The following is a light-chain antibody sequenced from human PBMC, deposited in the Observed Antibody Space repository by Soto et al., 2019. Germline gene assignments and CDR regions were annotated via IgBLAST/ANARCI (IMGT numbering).Light chain of an antibody. CDR3: AAWDDSLSGEV. CDR2: KNS. V-gene: IGLV1-47*01. Sequence: QSVLTQPPSASGTPGQRVTISCSGSSSNIGSHYVYWYQQLPGTAPKLLIYKNSQRPSGVPDRLSGSKSGTSASLAISGLRSEDEADYYCAAWDDSLSGEVFGGGTKLTVL. CDR1: SSNIGSHY. J-gene: IGLJ3*02.